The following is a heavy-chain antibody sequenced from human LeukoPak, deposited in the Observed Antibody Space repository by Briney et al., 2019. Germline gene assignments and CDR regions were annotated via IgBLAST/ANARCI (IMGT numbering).Heavy chain of an antibody. V-gene: IGHV4-61*01. CDR1: GGSVSSGSYY. D-gene: IGHD5-18*01. CDR3: ARGSRGYSYG. CDR2: IYYTGST. J-gene: IGHJ4*02. Sequence: PPETLSLTCTVSGGSVSSGSYYWSWIRQPPGKGLEWIGYIYYTGSTNYNPSLKSRVTISVDTSKNQFSLKLSSVTAADTAVYYCARGSRGYSYGWGQGTLVTVSS.